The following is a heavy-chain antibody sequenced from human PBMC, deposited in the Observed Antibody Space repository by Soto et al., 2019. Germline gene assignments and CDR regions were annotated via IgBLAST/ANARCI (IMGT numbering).Heavy chain of an antibody. CDR3: ARDNGMLVDY. J-gene: IGHJ4*02. Sequence: PSETLSLTCTVSGGSVSSSSYYWGWVRQPPGKGLEWIGYIYYSGSTNYNPSLESRVTISVDTSKNQFSLKLMSVTAADTAVYYCARDNGMLVDYWGQGTLVTVSS. CDR1: GGSVSSSSYY. V-gene: IGHV4-61*01. CDR2: IYYSGST. D-gene: IGHD2-8*01.